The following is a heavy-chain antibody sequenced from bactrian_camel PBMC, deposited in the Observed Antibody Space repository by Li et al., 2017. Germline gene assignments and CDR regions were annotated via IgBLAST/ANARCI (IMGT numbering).Heavy chain of an antibody. V-gene: IGHV3S31*01. CDR1: GFTFTSYY. CDR2: ISPGGSDK. CDR3: AMSSPGFCYTFGINGYKY. D-gene: IGHD2*01. Sequence: DVQLVESGGVSVEAGGSLRLSCATSGFTFTSYYMAWFRQAPGKARVGVAAISPGGSDKYYAGSVQGRFTIARDNAKKTLYLQMDSLTPSDTGVYYCAMSSPGFCYTFGINGYKYWGQGTQVTV. J-gene: IGHJ4*01.